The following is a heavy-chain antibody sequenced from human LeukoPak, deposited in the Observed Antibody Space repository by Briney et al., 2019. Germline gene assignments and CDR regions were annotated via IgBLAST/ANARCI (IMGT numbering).Heavy chain of an antibody. V-gene: IGHV4-59*08. J-gene: IGHJ5*02. D-gene: IGHD3-9*01. CDR3: ARHVRDYDILTGYYTSWFDP. CDR1: GGSMSSYY. Sequence: PSETLSPTCTVSGGSMSSYYWSWIGQPPGKGLEWIGYIYYSGSTNYNPSLKSRVTISGDTSKNQFSLKLSSVTAADTAVYYCARHVRDYDILTGYYTSWFDPWGQGTLVTVSS. CDR2: IYYSGST.